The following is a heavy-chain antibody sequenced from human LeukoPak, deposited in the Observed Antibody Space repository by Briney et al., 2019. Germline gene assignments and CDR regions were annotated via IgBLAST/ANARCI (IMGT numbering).Heavy chain of an antibody. J-gene: IGHJ4*02. V-gene: IGHV3-21*01. CDR2: ISSSSSYI. Sequence: GRSLRLSCVASGFTFSSYSMNWVRQAPGKGLEWVSSISSSSSYIYYADSVKGRFTISRDNAKNSLYLQMNSLRAEDTAVYYCASAILASHFDYWGQGTLVTVSS. CDR3: ASAILASHFDY. CDR1: GFTFSSYS.